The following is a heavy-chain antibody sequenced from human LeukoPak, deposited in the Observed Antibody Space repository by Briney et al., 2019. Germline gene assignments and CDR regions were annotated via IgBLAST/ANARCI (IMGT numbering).Heavy chain of an antibody. CDR3: ARQSIMTRSDAFDV. Sequence: SETLSLTCTVSGGSISSSSYYWGWIRQPPGKGLEWIGSIYYSGSTYYNPSLKSRVTISVDTSKNQFSLKLSSVTAADTAVYYCARQSIMTRSDAFDVWGQGTMVTVSS. D-gene: IGHD6-6*01. CDR1: GGSISSSSYY. CDR2: IYYSGST. J-gene: IGHJ3*01. V-gene: IGHV4-39*01.